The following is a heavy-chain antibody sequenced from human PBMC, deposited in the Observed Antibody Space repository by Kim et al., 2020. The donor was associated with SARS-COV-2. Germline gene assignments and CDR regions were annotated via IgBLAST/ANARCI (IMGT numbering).Heavy chain of an antibody. CDR1: GFTFDDYA. D-gene: IGHD2-21*01. CDR3: AKGKGIDYYYYYMDV. V-gene: IGHV3-9*01. Sequence: GGSLRLSCAASGFTFDDYAMHWVRQAPGKGLEWVSGISWNSGSIGYADSVKGRFTISRDNAKNSLYLQMNSLRAEDTALYYCAKGKGIDYYYYYMDVWG. CDR2: ISWNSGSI. J-gene: IGHJ6*03.